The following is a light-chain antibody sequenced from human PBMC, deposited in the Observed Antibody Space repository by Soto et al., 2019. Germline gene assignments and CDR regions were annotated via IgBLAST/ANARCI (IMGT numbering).Light chain of an antibody. J-gene: IGLJ1*01. CDR2: GNS. CDR1: SSNIGGGYD. Sequence: QSVLTQPPSVSGAPGQRVTISCTGSSSNIGGGYDVHWYQQLPGTAPKLLIYGNSNRPSGVPDRFSGSKSGTSASLAITGLQSEDEADYYCQSYDSSLSGSGVFGTGTKLTVL. V-gene: IGLV1-40*01. CDR3: QSYDSSLSGSGV.